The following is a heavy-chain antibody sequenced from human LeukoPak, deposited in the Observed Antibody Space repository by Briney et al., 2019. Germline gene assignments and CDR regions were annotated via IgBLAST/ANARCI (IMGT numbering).Heavy chain of an antibody. J-gene: IGHJ4*02. V-gene: IGHV1-18*01. CDR3: ARGVLSGDYGRYFDY. CDR2: ISTYNGDT. D-gene: IGHD4-17*01. CDR1: GYTFTTYG. Sequence: ASVKVSCKTSGYTFTTYGISWLRQAPGQGLEWMGWISTYNGDTNYAQKFQGRVTMTRDTSISTAYMELSRLTSDDTAVYYCARGVLSGDYGRYFDYWGQGALVTVSS.